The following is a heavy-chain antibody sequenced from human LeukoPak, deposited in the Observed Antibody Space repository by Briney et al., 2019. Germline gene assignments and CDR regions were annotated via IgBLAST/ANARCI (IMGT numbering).Heavy chain of an antibody. Sequence: GESLKISCKGSGYSFTSYWISWVRQMPGKGLEWMGRIDPSDSYTNNSPSFQGHVTISADKSISTAYLQWSSLKASDTAMYYCARITHYDFWSGYYPDYWGQGTLVTVSS. J-gene: IGHJ4*02. V-gene: IGHV5-10-1*01. CDR2: IDPSDSYT. CDR3: ARITHYDFWSGYYPDY. D-gene: IGHD3-3*01. CDR1: GYSFTSYW.